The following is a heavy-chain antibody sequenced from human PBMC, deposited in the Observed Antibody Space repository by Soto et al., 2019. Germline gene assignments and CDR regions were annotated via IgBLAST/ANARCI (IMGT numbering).Heavy chain of an antibody. J-gene: IGHJ4*02. CDR2: IKPDGSEK. V-gene: IGHV3-7*01. CDR1: GFTFSRYW. CDR3: ARTETLDY. Sequence: GGSLRLSCAASGFTFSRYWMSWVRQAPGKGLEWVANIKPDGSEKYHVDSVEGRFTISRDNAKNSLYLQMNSLRAEDTAVYYCARTETLDYWGQGTLVTVSS.